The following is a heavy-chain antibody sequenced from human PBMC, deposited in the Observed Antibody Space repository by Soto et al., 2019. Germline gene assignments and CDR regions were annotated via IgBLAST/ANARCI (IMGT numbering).Heavy chain of an antibody. CDR2: IQHTGNT. CDR3: ARDVSSRRWFDP. J-gene: IGHJ5*02. D-gene: IGHD3-16*01. CDR1: GASIRSYH. Sequence: SETLSLTCAVSGASIRSYHWSFLRQPAGKGLEWIGRIQHTGNTNYNPSLKSRVTMSADTSKNQISLKMTSVTAADTAVYFCARDVSSRRWFDPWGQGVRVTVSS. V-gene: IGHV4-4*07.